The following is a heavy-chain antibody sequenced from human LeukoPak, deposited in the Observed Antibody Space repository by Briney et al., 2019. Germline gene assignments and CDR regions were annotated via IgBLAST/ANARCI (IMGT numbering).Heavy chain of an antibody. Sequence: GGSLRLSCAASGITFSTYSMSWVRQAPGKGLEWVSYIDSSSSTIHYSDSVKGRFTISRDNAKNSLYLQMNSLRDEDTAVYYRASRGNFQNWGQGTLVTVSS. CDR3: ASRGNFQN. CDR2: IDSSSSTI. V-gene: IGHV3-48*02. D-gene: IGHD3-10*01. J-gene: IGHJ1*01. CDR1: GITFSTYS.